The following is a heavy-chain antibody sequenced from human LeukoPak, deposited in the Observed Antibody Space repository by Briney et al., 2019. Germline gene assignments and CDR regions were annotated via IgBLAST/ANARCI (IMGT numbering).Heavy chain of an antibody. CDR2: IYTSGST. CDR3: ARDHCGGSCKQWYFDL. Sequence: SQTLSLTCTVSGGSISSGSYYWSWIRQPAGTGLEWIGRIYTSGSTNYNPSLKSRVTISVDTSKNQFTLKLSSVTAADTAVYYCARDHCGGSCKQWYFDLWGRGTLVTVSS. V-gene: IGHV4-61*02. J-gene: IGHJ2*01. D-gene: IGHD2-15*01. CDR1: GGSISSGSYY.